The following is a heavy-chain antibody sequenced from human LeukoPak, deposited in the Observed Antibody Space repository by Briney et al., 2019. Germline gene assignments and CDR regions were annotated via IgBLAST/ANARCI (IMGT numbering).Heavy chain of an antibody. CDR2: ISYDGSNK. J-gene: IGHJ4*02. V-gene: IGHV3-30*18. CDR1: GFTFSSYG. Sequence: GGSLRLSCAASGFTFSSYGMHWVRQAPGKGLEWVAVISYDGSNKYYADSVKGRFTISRDNSKNTLYLQMNSLRAEDTAVYYCAKDLFPRQWLAPGDYWGQGTLVTVSS. CDR3: AKDLFPRQWLAPGDY. D-gene: IGHD6-19*01.